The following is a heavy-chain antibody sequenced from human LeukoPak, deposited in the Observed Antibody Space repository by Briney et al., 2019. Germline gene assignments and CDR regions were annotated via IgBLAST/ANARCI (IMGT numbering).Heavy chain of an antibody. CDR3: ARYRTSTDYYGMDV. CDR1: GGSISSYY. J-gene: IGHJ6*02. CDR2: IYYSGST. Sequence: SETLSLTCTVSGGSISSYYWSWIRQPPGKGLEWIGYIYYSGSTNYNPSLKSRVTISVDTSKNQFSLKLSSVTAADTAVYYCARYRTSTDYYGMDVWGQGTTVTDSS. D-gene: IGHD1-14*01. V-gene: IGHV4-59*01.